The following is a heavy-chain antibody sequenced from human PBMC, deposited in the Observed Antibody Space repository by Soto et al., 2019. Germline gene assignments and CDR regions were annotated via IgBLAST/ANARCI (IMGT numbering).Heavy chain of an antibody. J-gene: IGHJ6*02. V-gene: IGHV5-51*01. CDR3: ASGRGYSYGPTHYYYYGMDV. Sequence: GESLKISCKGSGYSFTSYWIGWVRQMPGKGLECMVIIYPGDSDTRYSPSFQGQVTISADKSISTAYLQWSSLKASDTAMYYCASGRGYSYGPTHYYYYGMDVWGQGTTVTVSS. CDR1: GYSFTSYW. D-gene: IGHD5-18*01. CDR2: IYPGDSDT.